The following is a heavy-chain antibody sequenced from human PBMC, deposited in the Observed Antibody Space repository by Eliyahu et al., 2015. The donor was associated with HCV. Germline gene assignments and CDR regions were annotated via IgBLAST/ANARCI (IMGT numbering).Heavy chain of an antibody. CDR1: GFTFXSXS. Sequence: EVQXVESGGGLVKPGGSLRLSCSASGFTFXSXSMNWVRQAPGQGLEWVSXISSSTTYIYYADSVKGRFTISRDSAKNSLYLQMNSLRAEDTAVYYCARGAPGGATYRGAFNIWGQGTMVTVSS. D-gene: IGHD2-8*02. CDR3: ARGAPGGATYRGAFNI. J-gene: IGHJ3*02. V-gene: IGHV3-21*01. CDR2: ISSSTTYI.